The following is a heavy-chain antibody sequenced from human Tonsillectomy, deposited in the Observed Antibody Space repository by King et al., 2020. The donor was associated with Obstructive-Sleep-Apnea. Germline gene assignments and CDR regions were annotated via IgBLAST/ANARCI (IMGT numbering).Heavy chain of an antibody. CDR2: MNPNSGNT. J-gene: IGHJ4*02. CDR3: ARAGVVATTQH. V-gene: IGHV1-8*01. Sequence: QLVQSGAEVKKPGASVMVSCKASGYTFTSYDINWLRHATGQGLEWMGWMNPNSGNTGYAQKVQGRVTMTRNTSISTAYMELSGLRSEDTAVYYCARAGVVATTQHWGQGTLVTVSS. CDR1: GYTFTSYD. D-gene: IGHD5-12*01.